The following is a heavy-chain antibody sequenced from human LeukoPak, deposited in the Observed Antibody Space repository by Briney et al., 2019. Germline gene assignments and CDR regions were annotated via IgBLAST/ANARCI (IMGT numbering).Heavy chain of an antibody. Sequence: GGSLRLSCAASGFTFSSYSMNWVRQAPGKGLEWVSGISWNSGSIGYADSVKGRFTISRDNAKNSLYLQMNSLRAEDTALYYCAKAASDGIAAAGSLLRAFDIWGQGTMVTVSS. V-gene: IGHV3-9*01. CDR3: AKAASDGIAAAGSLLRAFDI. D-gene: IGHD6-13*01. J-gene: IGHJ3*02. CDR1: GFTFSSYS. CDR2: ISWNSGSI.